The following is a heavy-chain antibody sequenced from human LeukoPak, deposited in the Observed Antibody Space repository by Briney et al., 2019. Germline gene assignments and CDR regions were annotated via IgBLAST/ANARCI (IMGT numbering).Heavy chain of an antibody. Sequence: PGGSLRLSCAASGFTCNSCGMHWVRQAPGKGLEWVAFIRYDGNNKYYADSVKGRFTISRDNSKNTLYLQMNSLRAEDTAVYYCARDWASIEYGDYVGYFAHWGQGTLVTVSS. CDR3: ARDWASIEYGDYVGYFAH. CDR1: GFTCNSCG. D-gene: IGHD4-17*01. J-gene: IGHJ4*02. CDR2: IRYDGNNK. V-gene: IGHV3-30*02.